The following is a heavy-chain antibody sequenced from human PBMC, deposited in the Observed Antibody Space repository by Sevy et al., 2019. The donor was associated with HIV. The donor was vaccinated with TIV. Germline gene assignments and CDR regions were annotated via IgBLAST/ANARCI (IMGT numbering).Heavy chain of an antibody. Sequence: SETLSLTCAVYGGSFSGYYWSWIRQPPGKGLEWIGEINHSGSTNYNPSLKSRVTISVDTSKNQFSLKLSSVTAADTAVYYCARVGVGYCSSTSCPKDLDVWGQGTTVTVSS. D-gene: IGHD2-2*01. CDR2: INHSGST. V-gene: IGHV4-34*01. CDR1: GGSFSGYY. CDR3: ARVGVGYCSSTSCPKDLDV. J-gene: IGHJ6*02.